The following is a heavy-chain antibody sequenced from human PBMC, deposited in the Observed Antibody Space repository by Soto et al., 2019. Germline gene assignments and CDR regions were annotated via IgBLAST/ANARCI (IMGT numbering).Heavy chain of an antibody. CDR3: ARAKAPLYSSSWYWFDP. CDR2: IYYSGST. V-gene: IGHV4-31*03. D-gene: IGHD6-13*01. Sequence: SETLSLTCTVSGGSISSGGYYWSWIRQHPGKGLEWIGYIYYSGSTYYNPSLKSRVSISVDTSKNQFSLKLSSVTAADTAVYYCARAKAPLYSSSWYWFDPWGQGTLVTVSS. CDR1: GGSISSGGYY. J-gene: IGHJ5*02.